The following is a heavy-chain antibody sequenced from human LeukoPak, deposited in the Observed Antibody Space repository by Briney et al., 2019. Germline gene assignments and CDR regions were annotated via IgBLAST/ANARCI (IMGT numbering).Heavy chain of an antibody. J-gene: IGHJ5*02. Sequence: GGSLRPSCAASGFTFSTYSMNWVRQAPGKGLEWVSFISGGGSYIYYAESVKGRFTISRDNAKNSLYLQMNSLRAEDTAIYYCARDRVASGRFGEVASWGQGTLVTVS. CDR3: ARDRVASGRFGEVAS. D-gene: IGHD3-10*01. CDR1: GFTFSTYS. V-gene: IGHV3-21*01. CDR2: ISGGGSYI.